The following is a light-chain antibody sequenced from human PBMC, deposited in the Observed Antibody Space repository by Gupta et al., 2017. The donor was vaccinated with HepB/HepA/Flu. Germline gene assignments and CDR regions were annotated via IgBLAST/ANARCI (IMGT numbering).Light chain of an antibody. CDR1: QSIGTY. Sequence: DIPMTQSPSSLSASVGDRVTITCRASQSIGTYLNWHQHKPGKAPKLLIYSASSLQSGVPSRFSARGSGTDFTLTISSLQPEDFATYYCQQNYSTQWTFGQGTKVEI. V-gene: IGKV1-39*01. CDR3: QQNYSTQWT. CDR2: SAS. J-gene: IGKJ1*01.